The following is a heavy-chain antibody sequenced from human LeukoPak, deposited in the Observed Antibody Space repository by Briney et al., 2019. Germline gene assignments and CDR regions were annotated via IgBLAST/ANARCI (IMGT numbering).Heavy chain of an antibody. D-gene: IGHD6-6*01. CDR1: GLTFSSYA. V-gene: IGHV3-64*01. CDR2: ISSNGGST. J-gene: IGHJ4*02. CDR3: ARGKYSSSRPGFDY. Sequence: GGSLRLSCAASGLTFSSYAMHWVRQAPGKGLEYVSAISSNGGSTYYANSVKGRFTISRDNSMNTLYLQMGSLRAEDMAVYYCARGKYSSSRPGFDYWGQGTLVTVSS.